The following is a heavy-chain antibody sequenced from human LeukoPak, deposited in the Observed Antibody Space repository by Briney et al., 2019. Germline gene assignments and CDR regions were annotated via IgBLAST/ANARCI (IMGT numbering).Heavy chain of an antibody. CDR3: AKERGSGSLIILHAFDI. CDR2: IIPNCGTA. J-gene: IGHJ3*02. D-gene: IGHD3-10*01. V-gene: IGHV1-69*05. Sequence: SVKVSCKASGYTFSSYDISWVRQAPGQGLEWMGGIIPNCGTANYAQKFQGRVTMTRDESTSTAYMELSSLRAEDTALYYCAKERGSGSLIILHAFDIWGQGTMVTVSS. CDR1: GYTFSSYD.